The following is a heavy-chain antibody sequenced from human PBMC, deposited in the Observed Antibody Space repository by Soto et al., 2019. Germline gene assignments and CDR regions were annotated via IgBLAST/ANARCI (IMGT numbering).Heavy chain of an antibody. J-gene: IGHJ5*02. D-gene: IGHD3-16*01. Sequence: EVQLVQSGVEVKRPGESLKISCKASGYSFPSYWIGWVRQMPGKGLEWMGIIYPSDSDTRYSPSFEGHVTFSVDKSINTAYLQWRSLKASDSAVYYCARGGRRNWFDPWGQGTRVTVSS. CDR3: ARGGRRNWFDP. CDR1: GYSFPSYW. CDR2: IYPSDSDT. V-gene: IGHV5-51*01.